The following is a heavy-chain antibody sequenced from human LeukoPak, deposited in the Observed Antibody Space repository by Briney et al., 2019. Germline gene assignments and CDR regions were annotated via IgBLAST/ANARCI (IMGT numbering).Heavy chain of an antibody. Sequence: GGSLRLSCAASGFTFSNYWMYWVRQAPGKGLVWVSRINSDGSSTSYADSVKGRFTISRDNAKNSLYLQMNSLRAEDTAVYYCARGAASFDPWGQGTLVTVSS. CDR3: ARGAASFDP. J-gene: IGHJ5*02. CDR2: INSDGSST. V-gene: IGHV3-74*01. CDR1: GFTFSNYW.